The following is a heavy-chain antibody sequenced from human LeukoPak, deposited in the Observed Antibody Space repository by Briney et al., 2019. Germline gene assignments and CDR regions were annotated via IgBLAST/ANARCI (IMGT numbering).Heavy chain of an antibody. Sequence: GGSLRLSCAASGFTFSDYYISWIRQAPGKGLEWVSHISSSGRLMQYADSVKGRFTITRDNAQNFMSLQMNSLKPEDTAVYYYARDTNNGLDVWGRGTTVTVSS. CDR2: ISSSGRLM. CDR1: GFTFSDYY. D-gene: IGHD1-14*01. V-gene: IGHV3-11*01. CDR3: ARDTNNGLDV. J-gene: IGHJ6*02.